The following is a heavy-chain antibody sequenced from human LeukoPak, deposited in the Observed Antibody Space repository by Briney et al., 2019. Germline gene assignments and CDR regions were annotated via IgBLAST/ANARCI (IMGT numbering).Heavy chain of an antibody. CDR1: GFTFSSYS. J-gene: IGHJ6*03. CDR3: ATEGGPTAPDPYYYYMDV. Sequence: GGSLRLSCAASGFTFSSYSMNWVRQAPGKGLEWVSSISSSSSYIYYADSVKGRFTISRDNAKSSLYLQMNSLRAEDTAVYYCATEGGPTAPDPYYYYMDVWGKGTTVTVSS. CDR2: ISSSSSYI. V-gene: IGHV3-21*01. D-gene: IGHD1-26*01.